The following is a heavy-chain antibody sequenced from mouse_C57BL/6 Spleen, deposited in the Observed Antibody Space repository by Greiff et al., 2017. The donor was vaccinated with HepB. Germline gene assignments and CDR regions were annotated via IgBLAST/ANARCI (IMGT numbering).Heavy chain of an antibody. CDR2: IDPGNGDT. J-gene: IGHJ1*03. CDR3: TRANDGYLLDV. CDR1: GYTFTSYT. D-gene: IGHD2-3*01. V-gene: IGHV1-12*01. Sequence: SGAELVRPGASVKMSCKASGYTFTSYTMHWVKQTPRQGLEWIGAIDPGNGDTSYNQKFKGKATLTVDKSSSTAYMELSSLTSEDSAVYFCTRANDGYLLDVWGTGTTVTVSS.